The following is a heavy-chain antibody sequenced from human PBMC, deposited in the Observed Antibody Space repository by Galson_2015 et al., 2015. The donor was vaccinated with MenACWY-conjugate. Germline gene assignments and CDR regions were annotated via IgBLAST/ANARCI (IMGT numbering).Heavy chain of an antibody. CDR3: AREPVNSYVLDY. CDR1: GGSVTSGDYY. V-gene: IGHV4-61*08. D-gene: IGHD5-18*01. CDR2: IYYRGAT. Sequence: ETLSLTCTVSGGSVTSGDYYWSWIRQSPGKGLEWIGYIYYRGATNYNPSLMSRVTISVDTSKNQFSLKLSSLTAADTAMYFCAREPVNSYVLDYWGQGTLVTVSS. J-gene: IGHJ4*02.